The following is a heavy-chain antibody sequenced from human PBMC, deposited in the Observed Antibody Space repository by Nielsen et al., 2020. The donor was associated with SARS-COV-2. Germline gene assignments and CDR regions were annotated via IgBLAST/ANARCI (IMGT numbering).Heavy chain of an antibody. D-gene: IGHD6-13*01. CDR3: ARHEQQLVPDY. CDR2: IYPGDSDT. J-gene: IGHJ4*02. Sequence: GGSLRLSCNVSGYSFTSYWIGWVRQMPGKGLEWMGIIYPGDSDTRYSPSFQGKVTISADKSISTAYLQWSSLKASDTAMYYCARHEQQLVPDYWGQGTLVTVSS. V-gene: IGHV5-51*01. CDR1: GYSFTSYW.